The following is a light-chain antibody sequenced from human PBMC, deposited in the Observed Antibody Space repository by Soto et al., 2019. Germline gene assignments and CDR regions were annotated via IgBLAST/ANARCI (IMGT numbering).Light chain of an antibody. CDR2: EGS. CDR1: SGDVGSYNL. V-gene: IGLV2-23*03. CDR3: CSYAGSSNFV. J-gene: IGLJ3*02. Sequence: QSALTQPASVSGSPGQSITISCTGTSGDVGSYNLVSWYQQYPGKAPKLMIFEGSKRPSGLSNRFSGSKSGYTASLTISGLQAEDEADYYCCSYAGSSNFVFGGGTKVTVL.